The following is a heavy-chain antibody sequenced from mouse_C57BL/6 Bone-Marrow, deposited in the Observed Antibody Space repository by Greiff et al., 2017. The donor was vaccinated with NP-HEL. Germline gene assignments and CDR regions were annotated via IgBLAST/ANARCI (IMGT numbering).Heavy chain of an antibody. V-gene: IGHV2-2*01. Sequence: VKVVESGPGLVQPSQSLSITCTVSGFSLTSYGVHWVRQSPGKGLEWLGVIWSGGSTDYNAAFISRLSISKDNSKSQVFFKMNSLQADDTAIYYCARAYGSSRYWYFDVWGTGTTVTVSS. CDR2: IWSGGST. CDR1: GFSLTSYG. CDR3: ARAYGSSRYWYFDV. D-gene: IGHD1-1*01. J-gene: IGHJ1*03.